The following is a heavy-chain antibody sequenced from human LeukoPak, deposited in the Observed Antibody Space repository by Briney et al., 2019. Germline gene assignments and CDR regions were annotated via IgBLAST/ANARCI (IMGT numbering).Heavy chain of an antibody. J-gene: IGHJ5*02. Sequence: SQTLSLTCTVSSGSISSGSYYWSWIRQPAGKGLEWIGRIYTSGSTNYNPSLKSRVTISVDTSKNQFSLKLSSVTAADTAVYYCARDSSVGTGWFDPWGQGTLVTVSS. CDR3: ARDSSVGTGWFDP. V-gene: IGHV4-61*02. CDR1: SGSISSGSYY. D-gene: IGHD2-21*02. CDR2: IYTSGST.